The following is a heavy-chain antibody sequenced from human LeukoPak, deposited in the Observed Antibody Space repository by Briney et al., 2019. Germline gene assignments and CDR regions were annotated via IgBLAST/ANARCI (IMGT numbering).Heavy chain of an antibody. D-gene: IGHD3-22*01. V-gene: IGHV3-33*01. CDR3: ARDASNYDSSGYEPFMNY. CDR1: GFTFSSYG. Sequence: GGSLRLSCAASGFTFSSYGMHWVRQAPGKGLEWVAVIWYDGSNKYYADSVKGRFTISRDNSKNTLYLQMNSLRAEDTAVYYCARDASNYDSSGYEPFMNYWGQGTLVTVSS. J-gene: IGHJ4*02. CDR2: IWYDGSNK.